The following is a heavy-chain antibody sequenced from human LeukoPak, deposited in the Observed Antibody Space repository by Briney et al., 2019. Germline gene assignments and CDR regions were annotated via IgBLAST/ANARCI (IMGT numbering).Heavy chain of an antibody. V-gene: IGHV3-30*02. Sequence: GGSLRLSCAASGFTFSSYGMHWVRQAPGKGLEWVAFIRYDGSNKYYADSVKGRFTISRDNSKNTLYLQMNSLRAEDTAVYYCAKEGQWPVRGFDYWGQGTLATVSS. CDR1: GFTFSSYG. CDR2: IRYDGSNK. J-gene: IGHJ4*02. D-gene: IGHD6-19*01. CDR3: AKEGQWPVRGFDY.